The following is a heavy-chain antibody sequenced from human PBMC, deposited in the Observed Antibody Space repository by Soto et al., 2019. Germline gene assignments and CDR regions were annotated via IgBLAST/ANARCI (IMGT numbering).Heavy chain of an antibody. V-gene: IGHV1-46*03. CDR2: INPSGGST. J-gene: IGHJ3*02. CDR1: GYTFTSYY. Sequence: ASVKVSCKASGYTFTSYYMHWVRQAPGQGLEWMGIINPSGGSTSYAQKFQGRVTMTRDTSTSTVYMELSSLRSEDTAGYYCARGAYCGGDCDNVFDIWGQGTMVTVSS. D-gene: IGHD2-21*02. CDR3: ARGAYCGGDCDNVFDI.